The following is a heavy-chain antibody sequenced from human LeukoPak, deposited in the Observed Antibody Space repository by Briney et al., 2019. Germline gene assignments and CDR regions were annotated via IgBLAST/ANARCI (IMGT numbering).Heavy chain of an antibody. CDR2: IIPIFGTA. Sequence: SVKVSCKASGGTFSSYAISWVRQAPGQGLEWMGGIIPIFGTANYAQKFQGRVTITADESTSTAYMELSSLRSEDTAVYYCARDVNYGDYVGNWFDPWGQETLVTVSS. V-gene: IGHV1-69*13. CDR1: GGTFSSYA. J-gene: IGHJ5*02. CDR3: ARDVNYGDYVGNWFDP. D-gene: IGHD4-17*01.